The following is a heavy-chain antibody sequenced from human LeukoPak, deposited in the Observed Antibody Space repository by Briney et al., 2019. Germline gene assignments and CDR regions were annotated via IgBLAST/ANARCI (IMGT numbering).Heavy chain of an antibody. CDR3: AKDRAGRLYYFDY. CDR1: GFTFSSYA. J-gene: IGHJ4*02. CDR2: ISGSGGST. Sequence: GGSLRLSCAASGFTFSSYAMSWVRQAPAKGLEWVSGISGSGGSTYYADSVKGRFTISRDNSKNTLYLQMNSLRAEDTAVYYCAKDRAGRLYYFDYWGQGTLVTVSS. D-gene: IGHD6-25*01. V-gene: IGHV3-23*01.